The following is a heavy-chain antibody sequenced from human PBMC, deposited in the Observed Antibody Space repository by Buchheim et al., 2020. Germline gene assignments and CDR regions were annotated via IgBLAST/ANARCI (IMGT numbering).Heavy chain of an antibody. CDR2: INPSGGST. Sequence: QVQLVQSGAEVKKPGASVKVSCKASGYTFTSYYMHWVRQAPGQGLEWMGIINPSGGSTSYAKKFQGRVTMTRDTSTRTVDMEPSSLRSEDTAVYYCARVPSRDYGGNRGGLQPWGQGTL. CDR1: GYTFTSYY. J-gene: IGHJ4*02. V-gene: IGHV1-46*01. D-gene: IGHD4-23*01. CDR3: ARVPSRDYGGNRGGLQP.